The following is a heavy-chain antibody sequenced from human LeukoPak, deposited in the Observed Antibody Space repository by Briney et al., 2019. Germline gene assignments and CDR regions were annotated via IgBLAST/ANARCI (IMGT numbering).Heavy chain of an antibody. CDR1: GGSISSYY. Sequence: SETLSLTCTVSGGSISSYYWSWIRQPAGKGLEWIGRIYTSGSTNYNPSLKSRVTISVGTSKNQFSPKLSSVTAADTAVYYCARSEVTAMAYDWFDPWGQGTLVTVSS. CDR3: ARSEVTAMAYDWFDP. J-gene: IGHJ5*02. V-gene: IGHV4-4*07. CDR2: IYTSGST. D-gene: IGHD5-18*01.